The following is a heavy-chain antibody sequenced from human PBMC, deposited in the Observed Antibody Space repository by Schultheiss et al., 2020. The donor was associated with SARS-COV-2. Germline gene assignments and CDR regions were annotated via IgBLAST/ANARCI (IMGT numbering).Heavy chain of an antibody. CDR1: GYTFTSYD. Sequence: ASVKVSCKASGYTFTSYDINWVRQATGQGLEWMGWMNPNSGGTNYAQKFQGRVTMTRDTSISTAYMELSRLRSDDTAVYYCATNDYGDYRLDYWGQGTLVTVSS. J-gene: IGHJ4*02. CDR3: ATNDYGDYRLDY. D-gene: IGHD4-17*01. CDR2: MNPNSGGT. V-gene: IGHV1-2*02.